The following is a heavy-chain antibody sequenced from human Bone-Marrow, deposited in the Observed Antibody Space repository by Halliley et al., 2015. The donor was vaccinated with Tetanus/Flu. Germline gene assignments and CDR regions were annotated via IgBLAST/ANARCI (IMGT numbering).Heavy chain of an antibody. D-gene: IGHD3-16*02. J-gene: IGHJ6*02. CDR2: GTP. Sequence: GTPSYTPPLKSRVPISLDTSKNQFSLKLSSVTAADTAVYYCASLYYDYVWGSYRYRVGLDVWGQGTTVTVSS. V-gene: IGHV4-59*01. CDR3: ASLYYDYVWGSYRYRVGLDV.